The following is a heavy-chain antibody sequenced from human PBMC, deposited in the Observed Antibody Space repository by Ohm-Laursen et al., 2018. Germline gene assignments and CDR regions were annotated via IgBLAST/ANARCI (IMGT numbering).Heavy chain of an antibody. D-gene: IGHD6-19*01. J-gene: IGHJ4*02. CDR3: ARGFSGWWGRIDY. CDR2: INHSRST. V-gene: IGHV4-34*01. CDR1: GGSFSGYY. Sequence: SDTLPLTCAVYGGSFSGYYWNWIRQPPGKGLEWIGEINHSRSTKYNSSFKSRVTISVDTSKNQFSLKLSSVTAADTAVYYCARGFSGWWGRIDYWGQGILVTVSS.